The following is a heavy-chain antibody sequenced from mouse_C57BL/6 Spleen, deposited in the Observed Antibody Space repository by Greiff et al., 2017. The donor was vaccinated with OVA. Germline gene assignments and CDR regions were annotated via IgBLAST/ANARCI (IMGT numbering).Heavy chain of an antibody. D-gene: IGHD4-1*01. Sequence: DVMLVESGGGLVQPGGSLKLSCAASGFTFSDYGMAWVRQAPRKGPEWVAFISNLAYSIYYADTVTGRFPISRENAKNTLYLEMSSLRSEDTAMYCCAIMGTGTGFAYGGQGTLVTVSA. CDR3: AIMGTGTGFAY. CDR2: ISNLAYSI. V-gene: IGHV5-15*01. CDR1: GFTFSDYG. J-gene: IGHJ3*01.